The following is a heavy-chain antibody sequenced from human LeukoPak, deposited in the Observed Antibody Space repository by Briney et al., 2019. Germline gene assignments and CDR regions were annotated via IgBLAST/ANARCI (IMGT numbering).Heavy chain of an antibody. D-gene: IGHD3-10*01. Sequence: PSETLSITCTVSGGSISSSSYYWGWIRQSPGKGLEWIGNIYNSGNTYYNPSLKSRVTISVDTSKNQFSLKLSSITAADTAVYYCARRGGSGRSFDFWGQGTLVTVSS. CDR2: IYNSGNT. V-gene: IGHV4-39*01. J-gene: IGHJ4*02. CDR3: ARRGGSGRSFDF. CDR1: GGSISSSSYY.